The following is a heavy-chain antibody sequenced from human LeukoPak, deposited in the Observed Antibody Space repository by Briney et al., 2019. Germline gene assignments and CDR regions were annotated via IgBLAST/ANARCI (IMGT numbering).Heavy chain of an antibody. CDR2: IYYSGNT. CDR3: ASRVRWNYYFAY. D-gene: IGHD1-1*01. J-gene: IGHJ4*02. V-gene: IGHV4-39*01. CDR1: GGSIGSSSYY. Sequence: SETLSLTCTVSGGSIGSSSYYWGWIRQPPGEGLEWIGSIYYSGNTHYNPSLKSRVTISVDTSKNQFSLKLSSVTAADTAVYYCASRVRWNYYFAYWGQGTLVTVSS.